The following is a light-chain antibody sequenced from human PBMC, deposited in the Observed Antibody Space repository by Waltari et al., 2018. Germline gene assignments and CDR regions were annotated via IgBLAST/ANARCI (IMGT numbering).Light chain of an antibody. CDR2: WAS. J-gene: IGKJ5*01. Sequence: DIVMTQSPASLAVSLGERATINCKSSQSVLYSSNNQNYLVWYQQKPGQPPNLLIFWASTRESGVPDRFNGSGSGTDFTLTISSLQAEDVAVYYCQQYYSTPITFGQGTRLEI. CDR3: QQYYSTPIT. CDR1: QSVLYSSNNQNY. V-gene: IGKV4-1*01.